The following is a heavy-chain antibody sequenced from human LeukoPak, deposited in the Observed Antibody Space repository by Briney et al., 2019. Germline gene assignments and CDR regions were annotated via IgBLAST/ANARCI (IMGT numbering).Heavy chain of an antibody. D-gene: IGHD5-18*01. CDR1: GASISSSGYY. J-gene: IGHJ5*02. Sequence: SETLSLTCTVSGASISSSGYYWSWIRQPAGKGLEGIGRIYPSGSTKYDPSLRSRVSISLDTSKNQFSLKLTSVTAADTAVYYCASTAAGPIWFDPCGQGTLVTVSS. CDR3: ASTAAGPIWFDP. V-gene: IGHV4-61*02. CDR2: IYPSGST.